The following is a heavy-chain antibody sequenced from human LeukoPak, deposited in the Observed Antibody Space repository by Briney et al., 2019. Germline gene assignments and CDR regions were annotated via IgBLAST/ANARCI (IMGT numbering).Heavy chain of an antibody. J-gene: IGHJ6*02. CDR3: ARTPDSYRRNHYYYGMDV. D-gene: IGHD3-16*02. V-gene: IGHV4-59*01. Sequence: SETLSLTCTVSDGSISSYYWSWIRQPPGKGLEWIGYIYYSGSTNYNPSLKSRVTISVDTSKNQFSLKLSSVTAADTAVYYCARTPDSYRRNHYYYGMDVWGQGTTVTVSS. CDR2: IYYSGST. CDR1: DGSISSYY.